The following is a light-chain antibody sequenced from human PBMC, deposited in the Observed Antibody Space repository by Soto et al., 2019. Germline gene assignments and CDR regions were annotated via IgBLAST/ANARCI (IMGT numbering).Light chain of an antibody. CDR3: QQSYSTSIT. V-gene: IGKV1-39*01. J-gene: IGKJ5*01. CDR1: QSISTY. Sequence: DIQMTDSPSSLSASGGDTVTITCRPSQSISTYLNWYQQKPGKAPNLLIYTTSSLHSGVPSRFSGSGSGTDFTLTISSLQPEDFATHYCQQSYSTSITFGQGTRLEIK. CDR2: TTS.